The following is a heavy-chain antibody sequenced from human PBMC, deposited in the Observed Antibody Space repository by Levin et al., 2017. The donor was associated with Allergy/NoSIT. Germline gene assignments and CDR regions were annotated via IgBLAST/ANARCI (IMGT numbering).Heavy chain of an antibody. CDR2: IHNSGST. CDR3: ARHIKSPYSGGLGY. J-gene: IGHJ4*02. V-gene: IGHV4-59*08. D-gene: IGHD1-26*01. Sequence: SETLSLTCTVSGGSVSSNYWSWIRQPPGKGLEWIAYIHNSGSTNYNPSLKSRVTISLDTSKNQFSLKLSSVTAADTAVYYCARHIKSPYSGGLGYWGRGTLVTVSS. CDR1: GGSVSSNY.